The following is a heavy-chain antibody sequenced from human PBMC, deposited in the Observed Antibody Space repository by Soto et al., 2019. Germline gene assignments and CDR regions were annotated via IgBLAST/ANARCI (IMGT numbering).Heavy chain of an antibody. Sequence: ASVKVSCKASGYSFISYDINWVRQATGQGLEWMGWMNPNSGNTGYAQKFQGRVTMTRNTSISTAYMELSSLRSEDTAVYYCARGNGGSYFHYYGMDVWGQGTTVTVSS. CDR3: ARGNGGSYFHYYGMDV. CDR1: GYSFISYD. V-gene: IGHV1-8*01. D-gene: IGHD3-16*01. J-gene: IGHJ6*02. CDR2: MNPNSGNT.